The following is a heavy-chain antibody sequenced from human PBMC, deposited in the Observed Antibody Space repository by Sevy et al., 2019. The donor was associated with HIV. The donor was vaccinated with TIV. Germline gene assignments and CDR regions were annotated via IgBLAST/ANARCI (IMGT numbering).Heavy chain of an antibody. Sequence: ASVKVSCKVSGYIFTELSMHWVRQAPGKGLEWMGGFDPEDGETIYAQKFQGRVTMTEDTSTDTAYMDLNSLRSEDTAVYYCATDSVLLKGRYYDSSGYYLHYWGQGTLVTVSS. CDR1: GYIFTELS. CDR3: ATDSVLLKGRYYDSSGYYLHY. V-gene: IGHV1-24*01. CDR2: FDPEDGET. D-gene: IGHD3-22*01. J-gene: IGHJ4*02.